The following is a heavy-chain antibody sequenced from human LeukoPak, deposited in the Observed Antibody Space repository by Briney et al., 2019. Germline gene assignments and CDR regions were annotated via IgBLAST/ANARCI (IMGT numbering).Heavy chain of an antibody. CDR2: ISGSGGST. CDR3: AKERKFGDDKFYYYYYRDV. D-gene: IGHD3-10*01. V-gene: IGHV3-23*01. CDR1: GFTFSSYA. J-gene: IGHJ6*03. Sequence: PGGSLSLSCAASGFTFSSYAMSWVRQAPGKELEGVSAISGSGGSTYYEDSGKGRFTSYSDTSKNTLYLQMNSLRAEDTAVYYCAKERKFGDDKFYYYYYRDVWGKGTTVSVSS.